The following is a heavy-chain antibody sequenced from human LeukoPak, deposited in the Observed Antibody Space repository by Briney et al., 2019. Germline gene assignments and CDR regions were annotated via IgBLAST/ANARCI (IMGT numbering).Heavy chain of an antibody. D-gene: IGHD6-6*01. CDR3: TTDQDSSSSFDY. CDR1: GFTFSSYW. CDR2: IKSKTDGGTT. Sequence: GGSLRLSCAASGFTFSSYWMNWVRQAPGKGLEWVGRIKSKTDGGTTDYAAPVKGRFTISRDDSKNTLYLQMNSLKTEDTAVYYCTTDQDSSSSFDYWGQGTLVTVSS. J-gene: IGHJ4*02. V-gene: IGHV3-15*07.